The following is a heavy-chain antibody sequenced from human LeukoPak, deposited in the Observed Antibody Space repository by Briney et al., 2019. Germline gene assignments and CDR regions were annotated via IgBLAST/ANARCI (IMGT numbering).Heavy chain of an antibody. D-gene: IGHD6-13*01. V-gene: IGHV4-59*12. J-gene: IGHJ2*01. CDR3: ARVSSSWYQDWYFDL. Sequence: SETLSLTCTVSGGSISSYYWTWIRQPPGKGLEWIAYTHYSGSTNYNPSLKSRVTMSVDTSKNQFSLKLSSVTAADTAVYYCARVSSSWYQDWYFDLWGRGTLVTVSS. CDR2: THYSGST. CDR1: GGSISSYY.